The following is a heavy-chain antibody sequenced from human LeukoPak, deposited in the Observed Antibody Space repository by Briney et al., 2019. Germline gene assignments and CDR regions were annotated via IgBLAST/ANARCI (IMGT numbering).Heavy chain of an antibody. Sequence: GSLRLSCAASGFTFSSYAMSWVRQAPGKGLEWVSAISGSGGSTYYADSVKGRFAISRDNSKNTLYLQMNSLRAEDTAVYYCAKGGMVRGVLINSFDYWGQGTLVTVSS. CDR2: ISGSGGST. CDR3: AKGGMVRGVLINSFDY. D-gene: IGHD3-10*01. J-gene: IGHJ4*02. CDR1: GFTFSSYA. V-gene: IGHV3-23*01.